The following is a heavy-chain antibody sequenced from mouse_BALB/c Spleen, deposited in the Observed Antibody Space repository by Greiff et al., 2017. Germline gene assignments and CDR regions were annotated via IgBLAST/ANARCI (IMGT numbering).Heavy chain of an antibody. CDR2: IRNKANGYTT. Sequence: DVKLVESGGGLVQPGGSLRLSCATSGFTFTDYYMSWVRQPPGKALEWLGFIRNKANGYTTEYSASVKGRFTISRDNSQSILYLQMNTLRAEDSATYYCARGNYYGSSPFDYWGQGTTLTVSS. D-gene: IGHD1-1*01. J-gene: IGHJ2*01. CDR3: ARGNYYGSSPFDY. V-gene: IGHV7-3*02. CDR1: GFTFTDYY.